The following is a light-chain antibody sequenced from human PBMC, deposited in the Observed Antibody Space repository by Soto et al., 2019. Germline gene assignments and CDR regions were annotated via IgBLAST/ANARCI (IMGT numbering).Light chain of an antibody. CDR3: SSYKTSNTRQIV. V-gene: IGLV2-14*03. CDR1: SSDVGGYNY. Sequence: QSALTQPASVSGSPGQSITISCTGTSSDVGGYNYVSWYQHHPGKATKLIIYDVTNRPSGVSTPFSGSKSGNTASLTFSGLQPEDEADYYCSSYKTSNTRQIVCGTGTKFTVL. CDR2: DVT. J-gene: IGLJ1*01.